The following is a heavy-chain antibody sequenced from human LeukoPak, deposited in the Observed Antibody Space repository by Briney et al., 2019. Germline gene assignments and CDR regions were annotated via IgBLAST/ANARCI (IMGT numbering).Heavy chain of an antibody. CDR2: TYYRSKWYN. V-gene: IGHV6-1*01. Sequence: SQTLSLTCAISGDSVSSNSAAWSWISQSPSRGLEWLGRTYYRSKWYNDYAVSVKSRITINPDTSKNQFSLQLNSVTPEDTAVYYSARGVLPPFDPWGQGTLVTVSS. D-gene: IGHD3-10*01. J-gene: IGHJ5*02. CDR1: GDSVSSNSAA. CDR3: ARGVLPPFDP.